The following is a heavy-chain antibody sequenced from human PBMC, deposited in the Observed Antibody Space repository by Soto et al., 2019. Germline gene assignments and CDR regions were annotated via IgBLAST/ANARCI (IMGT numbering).Heavy chain of an antibody. J-gene: IGHJ4*02. CDR1: GGSISSGGYY. V-gene: IGHV4-31*03. CDR2: IYYSGST. D-gene: IGHD1-1*01. Sequence: TSETLSLTCTVSGGSISSGGYYWSWIRQHPGKGLEWIGYIYYSGSTYYNPSLKSRVTISVDTSKNQLSLKLSSVTAADTAVYYCAREFDWNDARYFDYWGQGTLVTVSS. CDR3: AREFDWNDARYFDY.